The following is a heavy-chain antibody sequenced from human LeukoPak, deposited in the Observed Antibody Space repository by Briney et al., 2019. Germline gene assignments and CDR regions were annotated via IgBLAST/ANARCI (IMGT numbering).Heavy chain of an antibody. CDR2: ISSSSTYI. D-gene: IGHD5-18*01. Sequence: PWGSLRLSCAASGFTFSSYSMNWVRQAPGKGLEWVSSISSSSTYIYYADSVKGRFTVSRDNAKNSLYLQMNSLSAEDTAVYYCAREGGYSYGCIDYWGQGTLVTVSS. CDR1: GFTFSSYS. J-gene: IGHJ4*02. V-gene: IGHV3-21*01. CDR3: AREGGYSYGCIDY.